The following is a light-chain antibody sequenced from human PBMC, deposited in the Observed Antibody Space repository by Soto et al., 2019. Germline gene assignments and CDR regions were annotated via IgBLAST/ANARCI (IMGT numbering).Light chain of an antibody. V-gene: IGKV1-9*01. CDR2: AAS. CDR1: QGISSY. Sequence: DIQMTQSPSSLSASVGDRVTITCRASQGISSYLAWYQQKPRNAPKIPIYAASTLQSGVPSSFSGSGSGTDFILTISILQPEDFATYYCQQLKSYPITFGQGKRREIK. CDR3: QQLKSYPIT. J-gene: IGKJ5*01.